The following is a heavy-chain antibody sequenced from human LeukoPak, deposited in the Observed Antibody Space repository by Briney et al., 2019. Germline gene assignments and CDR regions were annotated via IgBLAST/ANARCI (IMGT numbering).Heavy chain of an antibody. CDR3: ASEYCSSTGCYGANAFDI. D-gene: IGHD2-2*01. J-gene: IGHJ3*02. Sequence: SSVKVSCKASGGTFSSYAISWVRQAPGQGLEWMGRIIPIFGTANYAQKFQGRVTITTDESTSTAYMELSSLRSEDTAVYYCASEYCSSTGCYGANAFDIWGQGTMVTVSS. V-gene: IGHV1-69*05. CDR2: IIPIFGTA. CDR1: GGTFSSYA.